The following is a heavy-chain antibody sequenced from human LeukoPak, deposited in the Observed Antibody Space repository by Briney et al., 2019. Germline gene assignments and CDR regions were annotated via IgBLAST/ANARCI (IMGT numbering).Heavy chain of an antibody. V-gene: IGHV3-7*01. CDR3: ARDGWFGELLYGLDY. CDR2: IKQDGSEK. CDR1: GFTFDDYG. J-gene: IGHJ4*02. D-gene: IGHD3-10*01. Sequence: GGSLRLSCAASGFTFDDYGMSWVRQAPGKGLEWVANIKQDGSEKYYVDSVKGRFTISRDNAKNSLYLQMNSLRAEDTAVYYCARDGWFGELLYGLDYWGQGTLVTVSS.